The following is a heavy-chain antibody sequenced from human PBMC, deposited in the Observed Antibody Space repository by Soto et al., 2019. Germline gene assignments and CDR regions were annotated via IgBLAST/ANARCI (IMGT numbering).Heavy chain of an antibody. V-gene: IGHV4-61*01. J-gene: IGHJ6*02. CDR1: GGSVSSASYY. D-gene: IGHD2-15*01. CDR3: AGGYCSGGSCYSEDYYYGMDV. Sequence: PSETLSLTCTVSGGSVSSASYYWSWIRQPPGKGLEWIGYIYYSGSTNYNPSLKSRVTISVDTSKNQFSLKLSSVTAADTAVYYCAGGYCSGGSCYSEDYYYGMDVWGQGTTVTVSS. CDR2: IYYSGST.